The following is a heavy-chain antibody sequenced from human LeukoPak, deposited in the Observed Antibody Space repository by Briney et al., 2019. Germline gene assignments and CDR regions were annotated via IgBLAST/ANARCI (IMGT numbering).Heavy chain of an antibody. CDR1: GYRVTSYW. D-gene: IGHD1/OR15-1a*01. V-gene: IGHV1-46*01. CDR3: ARDNSAGTPTYWWFDP. Sequence: ASVKVSCKASGYRVTSYWMHWVRQAPGQGLEWMGVINPSGSGTGYAQPLQGRVTMTRDTSTNTDYMELSSLTSEDTAVYYCARDNSAGTPTYWWFDPWGQGTLVTVSS. CDR2: INPSGSGT. J-gene: IGHJ5*02.